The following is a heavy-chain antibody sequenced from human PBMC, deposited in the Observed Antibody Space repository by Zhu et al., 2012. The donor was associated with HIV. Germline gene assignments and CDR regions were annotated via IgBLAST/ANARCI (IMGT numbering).Heavy chain of an antibody. V-gene: IGHV4-34*01. D-gene: IGHD6-19*01. CDR1: GGSFSNYY. CDR3: ARGVGSGWLPGGXY. J-gene: IGHJ4*02. CDR2: INDSGST. Sequence: QVQVQEWGARLLKPSETLSLTCAVYGGSFSNYYWSWIRQPPGKGLEWIGEINDSGSTNYNPSLKSRVTISRDTSKKQVSLKLSSVTAADAAMYYCARGVGSGWLPGGXYWGQGNSGSPSPQ.